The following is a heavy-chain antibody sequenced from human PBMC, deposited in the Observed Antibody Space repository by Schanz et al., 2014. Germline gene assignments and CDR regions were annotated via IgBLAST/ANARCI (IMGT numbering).Heavy chain of an antibody. V-gene: IGHV1-69*04. J-gene: IGHJ3*02. Sequence: QVQMVQSGAEVKKPGASVKVSCKASGYPFSNYGISWLRQAPGQGFEWMGRIIPILDKTNYAQKFQGRVTMTADKSTSTAYMELSSLRSEDTAVYYCARGLGDERWLDLNEAFDIWGQGTIVTDSS. CDR2: IIPILDKT. D-gene: IGHD6-19*01. CDR1: GYPFSNYG. CDR3: ARGLGDERWLDLNEAFDI.